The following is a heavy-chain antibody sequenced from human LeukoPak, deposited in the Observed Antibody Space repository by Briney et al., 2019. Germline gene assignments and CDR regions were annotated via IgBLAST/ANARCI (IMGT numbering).Heavy chain of an antibody. D-gene: IGHD3-3*01. V-gene: IGHV1-18*01. CDR2: ISAYNGNT. CDR1: GYTFTSYG. Sequence: GASVKVSCKASGYTFTSYGISWVRQAPGQGLEWMGWISAYNGNTNYAQKLQGRVTMTTDTSTSTAYMELRSLRSDDTAVYYCARTPYDFEDQGGPLDYWGQGTLVTVSS. J-gene: IGHJ4*02. CDR3: ARTPYDFEDQGGPLDY.